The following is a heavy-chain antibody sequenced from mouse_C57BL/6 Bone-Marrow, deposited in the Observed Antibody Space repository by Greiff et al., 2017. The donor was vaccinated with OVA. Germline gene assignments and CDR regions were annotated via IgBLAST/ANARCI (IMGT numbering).Heavy chain of an antibody. Sequence: SGPELVKPGASVKIPCKASGYTFTDYNMDWVKQSHGKSLEWIGDINPNNGGTIYNQKFKGKATLTVDKSSSTAYMELRSLTSEDTAVYYCAREGYYYGSSYFDYWGQGTTLTVSS. CDR2: INPNNGGT. V-gene: IGHV1-18*01. J-gene: IGHJ2*01. D-gene: IGHD1-1*01. CDR3: AREGYYYGSSYFDY. CDR1: GYTFTDYN.